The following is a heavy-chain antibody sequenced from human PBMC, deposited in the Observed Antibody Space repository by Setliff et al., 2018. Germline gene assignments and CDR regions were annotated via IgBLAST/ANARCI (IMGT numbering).Heavy chain of an antibody. CDR1: GFTFSSYS. J-gene: IGHJ3*02. CDR2: ISSSSSYI. CDR3: ARELAGIISGSYHPDAFDI. D-gene: IGHD1-26*01. Sequence: GGSLRLSCAASGFTFSSYSMNWVRQAPGKGLEWVSSISSSSSYIYYADSVKGRFTISRDNAKNSLYLQMNSLRAEDTAVYYCARELAGIISGSYHPDAFDIWGQGTMVTVSS. V-gene: IGHV3-21*01.